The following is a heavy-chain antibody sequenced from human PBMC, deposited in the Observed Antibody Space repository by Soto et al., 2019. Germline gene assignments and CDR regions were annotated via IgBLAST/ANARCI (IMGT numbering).Heavy chain of an antibody. Sequence: PGGSLRLSCAASGFTFSSYAMSWVRQAPGKGLEWVSAISGGGGSTYYADSVKGRFTISRDNSKNTLYLQMNSLRAEDTAVYYCAKDYDSSGYYYRNEYFQHWGQGTLVTVSS. CDR2: ISGGGGST. J-gene: IGHJ1*01. D-gene: IGHD3-22*01. V-gene: IGHV3-23*01. CDR1: GFTFSSYA. CDR3: AKDYDSSGYYYRNEYFQH.